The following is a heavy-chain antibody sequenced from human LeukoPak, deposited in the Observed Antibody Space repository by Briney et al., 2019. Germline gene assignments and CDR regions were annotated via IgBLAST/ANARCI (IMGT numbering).Heavy chain of an antibody. CDR2: ISSSSSYI. D-gene: IGHD2-21*01. V-gene: IGHV3-21*04. J-gene: IGHJ4*02. CDR3: ASSIVVVPRFDY. Sequence: GGSLRLSCAASGFTFSSYSMNWVRQAPGKGLEWVSSISSSSSYIYYADSVKGRFTISRDNAKNSLYLQMNSLRAEDTAVYYCASSIVVVPRFDYWGQGTLVTVSS. CDR1: GFTFSSYS.